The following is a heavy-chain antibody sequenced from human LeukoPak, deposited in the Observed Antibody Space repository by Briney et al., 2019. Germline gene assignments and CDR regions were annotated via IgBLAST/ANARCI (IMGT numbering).Heavy chain of an antibody. D-gene: IGHD3-22*01. V-gene: IGHV4-34*01. CDR3: ARGPAYYYDSSGSSRPDY. J-gene: IGHJ4*02. Sequence: PSETLSLTCAVYGGSFSGYYWSWIRQPPGKGLEWIGEINHSGSTNYNPSLKSRVTISVDTSKNQFSLKLSSVTAADTAVYYCARGPAYYYDSSGSSRPDYWGQGTLVTVSS. CDR1: GGSFSGYY. CDR2: INHSGST.